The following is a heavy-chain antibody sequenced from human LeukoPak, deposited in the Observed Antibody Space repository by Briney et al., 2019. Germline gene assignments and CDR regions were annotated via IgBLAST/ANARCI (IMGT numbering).Heavy chain of an antibody. CDR1: GFTFSSYS. CDR2: ISGGGGST. CDR3: AKGHYYGSGSPSNWFDP. Sequence: GGSLRLSCAASGFTFSSYSMNWVRQAPGKGLEWVSAISGGGGSTYYAYSVKGRFTISRDNSKNTVYLQMNSLRAEDTAVYCCAKGHYYGSGSPSNWFDPWGQGTLVTVSS. J-gene: IGHJ5*02. D-gene: IGHD3-10*01. V-gene: IGHV3-23*01.